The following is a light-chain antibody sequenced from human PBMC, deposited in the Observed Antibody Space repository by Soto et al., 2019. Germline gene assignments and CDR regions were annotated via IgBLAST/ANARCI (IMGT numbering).Light chain of an antibody. CDR3: LQDYNYPRS. CDR1: QSISSY. J-gene: IGKJ1*01. CDR2: AAS. Sequence: IQMTQSPSSLSPYPGDRVTITCRASQSISSYLNWYQQKPGKAPKLLIYAASSLQSGVPSRLSGSGSGTDFTLTISSLQPEDFATYYCLQDYNYPRSFGQGTKAAIK. V-gene: IGKV1-6*01.